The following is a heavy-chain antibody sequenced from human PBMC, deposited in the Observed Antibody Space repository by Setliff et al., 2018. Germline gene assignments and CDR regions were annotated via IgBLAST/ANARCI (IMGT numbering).Heavy chain of an antibody. D-gene: IGHD6-6*01. CDR2: VYSSSSP. J-gene: IGHJ6*03. Sequence: SETLSLTCNVSGASISSSYWTWIRQPPGNELEWIGYVYSSSSPYYEPSLESRVTMSIDTSKNQISLQLSSVTAADTAVYYCARMAVRVASRPSSPLEYYYYMDFWGKGATVTVS. CDR1: GASISSSY. V-gene: IGHV4-59*04. CDR3: ARMAVRVASRPSSPLEYYYYMDF.